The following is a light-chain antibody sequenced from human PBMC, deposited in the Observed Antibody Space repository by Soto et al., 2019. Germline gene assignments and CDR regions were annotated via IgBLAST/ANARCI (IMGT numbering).Light chain of an antibody. V-gene: IGLV2-8*01. CDR3: SSSAGSKSVV. J-gene: IGLJ2*01. CDR2: EVS. Sequence: QSALTQPPSASGSPGQSVTISCTGTSSDVGGYNYVSWYQQHPGKAPKLMIYEVSKRPSGVPDRFSGSKSDNTASLTVSGLQAEDEADYYCSSSAGSKSVVFGGGTKVTVL. CDR1: SSDVGGYNY.